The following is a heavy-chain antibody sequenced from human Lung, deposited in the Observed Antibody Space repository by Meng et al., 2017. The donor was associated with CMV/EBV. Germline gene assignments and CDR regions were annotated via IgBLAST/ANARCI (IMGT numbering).Heavy chain of an antibody. J-gene: IGHJ4*02. D-gene: IGHD2-15*01. Sequence: SETLSLXXTVSGGSISSSSYYWGWLRQPPGKGLEWIGSIYYSGYTYYNPSLKSRVSISVDTSKNQFSLKMSSVTAADTAVYYCARILKRLGLDYWGQGSXVTVAS. V-gene: IGHV4-39*01. CDR3: ARILKRLGLDY. CDR2: IYYSGYT. CDR1: GGSISSSSYY.